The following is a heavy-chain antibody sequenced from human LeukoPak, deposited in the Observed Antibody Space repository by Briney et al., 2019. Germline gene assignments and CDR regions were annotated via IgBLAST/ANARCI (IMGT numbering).Heavy chain of an antibody. D-gene: IGHD2-15*01. V-gene: IGHV3-48*03. J-gene: IGHJ4*02. Sequence: GGSLRLSCAAPGFTFSSYWMTWVRQAPGEGREWISYITSNSYSMYYADSVEARFTISRDNAEGSVFLQMDGLRVEATAVYSCATEVDRSFDHWGQGVLVTVSS. CDR2: ITSNSYSM. CDR1: GFTFSSYW. CDR3: ATEVDRSFDH.